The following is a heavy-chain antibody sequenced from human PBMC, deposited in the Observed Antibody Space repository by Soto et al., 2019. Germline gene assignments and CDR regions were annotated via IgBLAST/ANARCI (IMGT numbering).Heavy chain of an antibody. Sequence: RSETLSLTCTVSGGSISSYYWSWIRQPPGKGLEWIGYIYYSGSTNYSPSLKSRVTISVDTSKNQFSLKLSSVTAADTAVYYCARVGGLGDSSPTWGQGTLVTSPQ. J-gene: IGHJ4*02. CDR3: ARVGGLGDSSPT. D-gene: IGHD3-22*01. V-gene: IGHV4-59*01. CDR2: IYYSGST. CDR1: GGSISSYY.